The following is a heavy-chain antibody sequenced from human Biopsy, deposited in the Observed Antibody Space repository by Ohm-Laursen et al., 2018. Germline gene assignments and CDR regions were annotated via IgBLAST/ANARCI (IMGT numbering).Heavy chain of an antibody. Sequence: GTLSLTCTVSGGSIKSYYWNWIRQSPGKGLEWIGFIYYTGHTNYNPSLKSRATTSVDTSKNQFSLKVISVTAADTAVYYCARDRGYYSDRTVPGYFDLWGRGTLVTVSS. D-gene: IGHD3-22*01. CDR2: IYYTGHT. CDR3: ARDRGYYSDRTVPGYFDL. J-gene: IGHJ2*01. CDR1: GGSIKSYY. V-gene: IGHV4-59*01.